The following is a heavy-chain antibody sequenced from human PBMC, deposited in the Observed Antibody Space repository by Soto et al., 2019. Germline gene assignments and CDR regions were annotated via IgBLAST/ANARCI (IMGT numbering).Heavy chain of an antibody. CDR1: GLTFSSDA. D-gene: IGHD3-3*01. CDR2: ISGRGGTI. Sequence: EVQLLQSGGGLVQPGGSLRLSCAASGLTFSSDAMSWVRQAPGKGLEWVSHISGRGGTINYADSVKGRFSIFRYNSKNTLYLQMNSLRVEDTAVYYCARRISILGVVTPRYYLDYWGQGTLVTVSS. V-gene: IGHV3-23*01. CDR3: ARRISILGVVTPRYYLDY. J-gene: IGHJ4*02.